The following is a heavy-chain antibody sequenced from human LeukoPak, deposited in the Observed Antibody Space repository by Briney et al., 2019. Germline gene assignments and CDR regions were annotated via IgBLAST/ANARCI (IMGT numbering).Heavy chain of an antibody. CDR2: INRSGGST. CDR3: ARDAGITGTRDAFDI. D-gene: IGHD1-7*01. V-gene: IGHV3-20*04. CDR1: GFTFDEYG. J-gene: IGHJ3*02. Sequence: PGGSLRLSCAASGFTFDEYGMSWVRQLPGKGLQWVSGINRSGGSTGYADSVKGRFTISRDNAKNSLYLQMNSLRAEDTAVYYCARDAGITGTRDAFDIWGQGTMVTVSS.